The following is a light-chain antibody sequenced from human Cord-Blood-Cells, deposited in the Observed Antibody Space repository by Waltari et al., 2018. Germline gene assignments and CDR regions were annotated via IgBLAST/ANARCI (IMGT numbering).Light chain of an antibody. CDR3: CSYAGSYTLV. Sequence: QSALTQPRSVSGSPGQSVTISCTGTSSDVGGYNYVSWYQQHPGKAPKLMNYDVPKRPSWVPDRFSGSKSSNTASLTISGRQAEDEADYYCCSYAGSYTLVFGTGTKVTVL. V-gene: IGLV2-11*01. J-gene: IGLJ1*01. CDR2: DVP. CDR1: SSDVGGYNY.